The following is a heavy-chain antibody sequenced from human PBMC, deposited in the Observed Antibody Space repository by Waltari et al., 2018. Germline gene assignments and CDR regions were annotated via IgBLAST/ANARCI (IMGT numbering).Heavy chain of an antibody. D-gene: IGHD6-13*01. J-gene: IGHJ6*04. CDR1: GFTFSSYG. Sequence: QVQLVESGGGVVQPGRSLRLSCAASGFTFSSYGMHWVRQAPGKGLEWVAVIWYDGSNKYYADSVKGRFTISRDNSKNTLYLQMNSLRAEDTAMYYCAKELAGYSSYGGGSDVWGKGTTVTVSS. V-gene: IGHV3-30*18. CDR3: AKELAGYSSYGGGSDV. CDR2: IWYDGSNK.